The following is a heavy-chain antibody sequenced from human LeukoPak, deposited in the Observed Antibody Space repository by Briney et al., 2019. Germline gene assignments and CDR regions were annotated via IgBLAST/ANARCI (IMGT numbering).Heavy chain of an antibody. CDR3: ARGLDSGGPNY. Sequence: ASVKVSCKASGYTFTSYGITWVRQAPGQGLEWMGWISAYNGNTNYARNLQGRVTMTTDTSTSTAYMELRSLRSDGTAVYYCARGLDSGGPNYWGQGTLVTVSS. V-gene: IGHV1-18*01. J-gene: IGHJ4*02. D-gene: IGHD6-19*01. CDR1: GYTFTSYG. CDR2: ISAYNGNT.